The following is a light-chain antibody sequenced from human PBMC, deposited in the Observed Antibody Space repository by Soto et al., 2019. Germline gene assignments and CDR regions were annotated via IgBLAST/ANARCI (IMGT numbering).Light chain of an antibody. J-gene: IGLJ2*01. V-gene: IGLV1-40*01. Sequence: QSVLTQPPSVSGAPGQRVTISCTGSSSNIGAGYDVHWYQQLPGTAPKLLIYGNSNRPSGVPERFSGSKSGTSASLAITGLQAEDEADYYCQSYDSSHVVFGGGTKLTVL. CDR3: QSYDSSHVV. CDR1: SSNIGAGYD. CDR2: GNS.